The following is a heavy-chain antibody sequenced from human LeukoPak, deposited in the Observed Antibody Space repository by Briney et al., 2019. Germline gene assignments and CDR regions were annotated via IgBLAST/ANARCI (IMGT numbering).Heavy chain of an antibody. D-gene: IGHD1-26*01. CDR2: IYYSGST. J-gene: IGHJ4*02. CDR3: ARVRRTVQWSLGGKSYKYFDY. CDR1: GGSISSGGYY. Sequence: PSETLSLTCTVSGGSISSGGYYWSWIRQHPGKGLEWIGYIYYSGSTYYNPSLKSRVTISVDTSKNQFSLKLSSVTAADTAVYYCARVRRTVQWSLGGKSYKYFDYWGQGTLVTVSS. V-gene: IGHV4-31*03.